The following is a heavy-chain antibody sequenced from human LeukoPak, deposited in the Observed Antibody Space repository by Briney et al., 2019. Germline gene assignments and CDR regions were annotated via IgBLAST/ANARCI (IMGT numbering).Heavy chain of an antibody. Sequence: GGSLRLSCAASEFTFSSYWMSWVRQAPGKGLEWVANIKQDGSEKYFVDSVKGRFTVSRDNAKNTLYLQVNNLRAEDTAVYYCARGPNSNWSGLDFWGQGTLLTVSS. CDR2: IKQDGSEK. V-gene: IGHV3-7*01. D-gene: IGHD6-6*01. CDR3: ARGPNSNWSGLDF. CDR1: EFTFSSYW. J-gene: IGHJ4*02.